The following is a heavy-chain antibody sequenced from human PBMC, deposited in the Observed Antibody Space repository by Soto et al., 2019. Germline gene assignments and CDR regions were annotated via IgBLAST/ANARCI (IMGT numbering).Heavy chain of an antibody. CDR1: GGSFSDYY. CDR3: ARFPFDSNDWTNPRYFDI. Sequence: SETLSLTCAVYGGSFSDYYWSWIRQPPGKGLEWIGEINHSGITNYSPSLKSRVTMSVDTSKNQFSMKLTSVTAADTALYYCARFPFDSNDWTNPRYFDIWGQGTLVTVSS. CDR2: INHSGIT. J-gene: IGHJ4*02. D-gene: IGHD3-22*01. V-gene: IGHV4-34*01.